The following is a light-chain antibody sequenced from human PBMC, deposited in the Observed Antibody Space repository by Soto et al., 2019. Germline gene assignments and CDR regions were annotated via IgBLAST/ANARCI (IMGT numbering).Light chain of an antibody. CDR1: QSVNSNY. Sequence: EIVVTQSPGTLSLSPGDRATLSCRASQSVNSNYLAWYQQKPGQSPRLLMYGASSRASGIPDRFSGSGSGTDFTLTISRLEPEDFAVYYCQQYENSPRTFGQGTKVEIK. V-gene: IGKV3-20*01. J-gene: IGKJ1*01. CDR2: GAS. CDR3: QQYENSPRT.